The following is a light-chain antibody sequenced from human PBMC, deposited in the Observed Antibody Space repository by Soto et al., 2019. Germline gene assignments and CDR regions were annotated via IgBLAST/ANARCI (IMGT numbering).Light chain of an antibody. Sequence: DIVMTQSPDSLAVSLGERATINCKSSQSVLYSSNNKNYLAWYQQKPGNAPKSLIYAASNLQSGVPSRFSGSGSGTDFTLTISSLQPEDFATYYCQQSFSSPRTFGPGTKVDIK. CDR3: QQSFSSPRT. J-gene: IGKJ1*01. CDR1: QSVLYSSNNKNY. CDR2: AAS. V-gene: IGKV4-1*01.